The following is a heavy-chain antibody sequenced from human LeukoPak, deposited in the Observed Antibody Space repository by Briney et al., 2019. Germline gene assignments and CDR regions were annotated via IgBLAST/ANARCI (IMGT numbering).Heavy chain of an antibody. Sequence: SETLSLTCAVYGGSFSGYYWSWIRRPPGKGLEWIGEINHSGSTNYNPSLKSRVTVSVDTSKNQFSLKLSSVTAADTAVYYCARSIAAAGYKYNWFDPWGQGTLVTVSS. V-gene: IGHV4-34*01. CDR1: GGSFSGYY. D-gene: IGHD6-13*01. CDR3: ARSIAAAGYKYNWFDP. CDR2: INHSGST. J-gene: IGHJ5*02.